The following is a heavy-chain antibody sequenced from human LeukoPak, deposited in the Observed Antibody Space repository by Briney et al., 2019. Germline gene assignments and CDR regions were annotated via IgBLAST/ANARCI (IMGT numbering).Heavy chain of an antibody. CDR2: ISWNSGSI. CDR1: GFTFDDYA. V-gene: IGHV3-9*01. Sequence: PGGSLRLSCAASGFTFDDYAMHWVRQAPGKGLEWVSGISWNSGSIGYADSVKGRFTISRDNAKNSLYLQMNSLRAEDTALYYCAKDILSQITMVRGVIITFGAFDIWGQGTMVTVSS. D-gene: IGHD3-10*01. J-gene: IGHJ3*02. CDR3: AKDILSQITMVRGVIITFGAFDI.